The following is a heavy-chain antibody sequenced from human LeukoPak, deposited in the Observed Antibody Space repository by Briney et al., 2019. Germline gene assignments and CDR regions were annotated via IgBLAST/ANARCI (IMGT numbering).Heavy chain of an antibody. Sequence: PGGSLSLSCAASGFIFSSYAMHWARQAPGKGLEWVAVISYDGGNRYYADSVKGRFTISRDNSKNTLYLQMNSLRTEDTAVYYCARDHYYDSSGYPNPNWFDPWGQGTLVTVSS. CDR3: ARDHYYDSSGYPNPNWFDP. CDR2: ISYDGGNR. D-gene: IGHD3-22*01. V-gene: IGHV3-30-3*01. CDR1: GFIFSSYA. J-gene: IGHJ5*02.